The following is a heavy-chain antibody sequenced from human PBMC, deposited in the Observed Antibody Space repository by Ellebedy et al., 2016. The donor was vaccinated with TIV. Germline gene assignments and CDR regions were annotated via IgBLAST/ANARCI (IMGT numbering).Heavy chain of an antibody. Sequence: AASVKVSCKASGGTFSSYAISWVRQAPGQGLEWMGGIIPIFGTANYAQKFQGRVTITADESTSTAYMELSSLRSEDTAVYYCARHTAVMRIAQWRRDYYYYYGMDVWGQGTTVTVSS. J-gene: IGHJ6*02. CDR2: IIPIFGTA. V-gene: IGHV1-69*13. D-gene: IGHD6-6*01. CDR1: GGTFSSYA. CDR3: ARHTAVMRIAQWRRDYYYYYGMDV.